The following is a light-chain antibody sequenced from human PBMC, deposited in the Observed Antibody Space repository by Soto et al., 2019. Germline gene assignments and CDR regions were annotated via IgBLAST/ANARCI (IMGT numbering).Light chain of an antibody. J-gene: IGLJ1*01. CDR3: QSYDSSLSGSNV. V-gene: IGLV1-40*01. CDR2: GNS. CDR1: RSNIGAGYD. Sequence: QSAPTHPPSVSAAPGQRVPISCTETRSNIGAGYDVRWYQQLPGTAAELLFYGNSNRPSGVPDRFSGSRSGTSASLAITGLQAEDEADYYCQSYDSSLSGSNVFGTGTKVTVL.